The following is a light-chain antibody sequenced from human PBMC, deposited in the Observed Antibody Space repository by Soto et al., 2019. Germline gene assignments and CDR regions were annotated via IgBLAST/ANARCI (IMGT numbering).Light chain of an antibody. Sequence: EIVMTQSPATLSVSPGERATLSCRASQSVSSNLAWYQQKPGQAPRLLIYGASTRATGIPARFSGSGSGTEFTLTISRLEPEDFAVYYCQQYGSSPRTCGQGTRREIK. J-gene: IGKJ5*01. V-gene: IGKV3-15*01. CDR3: QQYGSSPRT. CDR1: QSVSSN. CDR2: GAS.